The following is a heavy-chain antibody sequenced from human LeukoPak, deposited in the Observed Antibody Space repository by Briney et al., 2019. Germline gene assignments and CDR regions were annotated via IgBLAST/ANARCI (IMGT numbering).Heavy chain of an antibody. CDR2: IKEDGSAK. V-gene: IGHV3-7*01. CDR1: GFTFDTYN. D-gene: IGHD3-16*02. J-gene: IGHJ3*02. Sequence: GGSLRLSCAASGFTFDTYNFNWVRQAPGEGLEWVANIKEDGSAKNHVDSVKGRFTISRDNAKRSLYLQMDSLRAEDTAVYYCARDPPDRYVHRAFDIWGQGTMVTVSS. CDR3: ARDPPDRYVHRAFDI.